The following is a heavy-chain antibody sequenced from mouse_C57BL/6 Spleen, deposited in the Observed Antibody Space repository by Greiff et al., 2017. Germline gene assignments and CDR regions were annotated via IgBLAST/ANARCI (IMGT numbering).Heavy chain of an antibody. CDR1: GYTFTSYW. D-gene: IGHD2-4*01. V-gene: IGHV1-69*01. CDR2: IDPSDSYT. J-gene: IGHJ4*01. Sequence: QVHVKQPGAELVMPGASVKLSCKASGYTFTSYWMHWVKQRPGQGLEWIGEIDPSDSYTNYNQKFKGKSTLTVDKSSSTAYLQLSSLTSEDSAVYYCARIGIYYDYDGAMDYWGQGTSVTVSS. CDR3: ARIGIYYDYDGAMDY.